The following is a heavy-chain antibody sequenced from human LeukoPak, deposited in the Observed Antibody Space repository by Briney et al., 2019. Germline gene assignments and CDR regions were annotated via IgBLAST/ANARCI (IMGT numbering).Heavy chain of an antibody. CDR2: IYYSGST. D-gene: IGHD1-14*01. CDR3: TRGVVVTGTDFDY. V-gene: IGHV4-59*01. Sequence: PSETLSLTCTVSGGSISSYYWSWIRQPPGKGLEWIGYIYYSGSTNYNPSLKSRATISVDTSKNQFSVKLSSVTAADTPVYYCTRGVVVTGTDFDYWGRGPLVTFS. CDR1: GGSISSYY. J-gene: IGHJ4*02.